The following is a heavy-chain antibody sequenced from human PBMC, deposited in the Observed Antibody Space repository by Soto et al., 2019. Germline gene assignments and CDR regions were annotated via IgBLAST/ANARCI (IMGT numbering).Heavy chain of an antibody. V-gene: IGHV4-31*03. CDR2: IYYSGST. Sequence: QVQLQESGPGLVKPSQTLSLTCTVSGGSISSGGYYWSWIRQHPGKGLEWIGYIYYSGSTYYNPSLKIRVTISVHTSKNQFSLKLSSVTAGDTAVYYCASLDLYYDSSGSSAYWGQGTLVTVSS. D-gene: IGHD3-22*01. CDR1: GGSISSGGYY. J-gene: IGHJ4*02. CDR3: ASLDLYYDSSGSSAY.